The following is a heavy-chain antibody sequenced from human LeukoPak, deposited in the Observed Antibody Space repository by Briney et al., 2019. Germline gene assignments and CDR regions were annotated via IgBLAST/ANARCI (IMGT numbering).Heavy chain of an antibody. V-gene: IGHV4-4*07. Sequence: SETLSLTCTVSGGSISSYYWSWIRQPAGKGLEWIGRIYTSGGTNYNPSLKSRVTMSVDTSKNQFSLKLSSVTAADTAVYYCARDCSGGSCYSGGIDYWGQGTLVTVSS. CDR3: ARDCSGGSCYSGGIDY. CDR1: GGSISSYY. J-gene: IGHJ4*02. D-gene: IGHD2-15*01. CDR2: IYTSGGT.